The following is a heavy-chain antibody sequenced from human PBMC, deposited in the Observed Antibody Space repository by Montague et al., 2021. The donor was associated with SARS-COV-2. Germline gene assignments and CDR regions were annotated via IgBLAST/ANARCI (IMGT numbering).Heavy chain of an antibody. V-gene: IGHV4-61*02. J-gene: IGHJ4*02. CDR2: IYTSGRT. Sequence: TLSLTCSVSGGSIGSGSYYWSWIRRAAGEGLEWIGRIYTSGRTDYNPSLINRVIISLDTSKNQFSLKLSSLTTADTGVYYCARAPDDYGTFGYWGQGIPVIVSS. CDR3: ARAPDDYGTFGY. D-gene: IGHD4-17*01. CDR1: GGSIGSGSYY.